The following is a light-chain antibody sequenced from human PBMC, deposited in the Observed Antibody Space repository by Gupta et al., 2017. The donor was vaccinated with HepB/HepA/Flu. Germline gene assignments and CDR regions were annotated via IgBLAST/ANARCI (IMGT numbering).Light chain of an antibody. Sequence: DIQLTQSPSSLSASVGDRVTITCRASQSIYNWLAWYQQKPGKAPKLLIYKASDLKTGVSSRFSGSGAGTEFTLAISSLQPDDFATYYCQHFDKYLWTCGQVTRVEIK. J-gene: IGKJ1*01. CDR3: QHFDKYLWT. CDR1: QSIYNW. CDR2: KAS. V-gene: IGKV1-5*03.